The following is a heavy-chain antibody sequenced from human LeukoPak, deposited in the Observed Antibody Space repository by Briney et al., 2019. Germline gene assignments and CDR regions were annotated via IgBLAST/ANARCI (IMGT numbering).Heavy chain of an antibody. CDR3: TRALGSDY. CDR2: INPNSGGT. D-gene: IGHD1-26*01. J-gene: IGHJ4*02. V-gene: IGHV1-2*02. Sequence: GASVKVSCKASGYTFTDYYMNWVRQAPGQGLEWMGWINPNSGGTNYAQKFQGRVTMTGDTSITTAYMELSSLRSDDTAMYYCTRALGSDYWGQGTLVTVSS. CDR1: GYTFTDYY.